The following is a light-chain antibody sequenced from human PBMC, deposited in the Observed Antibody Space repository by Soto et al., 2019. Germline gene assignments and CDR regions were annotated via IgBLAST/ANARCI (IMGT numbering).Light chain of an antibody. CDR1: SSDIGGCNY. CDR3: SSYTTSSTVA. CDR2: EVS. V-gene: IGLV2-14*01. Sequence: QSALTQSASVSGSPGQSITISCTGTSSDIGGCNYVSWYQQHPDKAPKLMIFEVSNRPSGVSNRFSGSKSGNTASLTISGLLPEDEADYYCSSYTTSSTVAFGGGTKLTVL. J-gene: IGLJ2*01.